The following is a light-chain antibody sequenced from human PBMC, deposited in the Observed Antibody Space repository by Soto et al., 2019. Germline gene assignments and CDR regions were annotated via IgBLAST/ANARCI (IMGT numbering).Light chain of an antibody. CDR1: QNVRSSY. CDR3: QQYGDMWT. V-gene: IGKV3-20*01. CDR2: GAS. J-gene: IGKJ1*01. Sequence: EIVLTQSPGTLSLSPGERATLNCRASQNVRSSYLAWYQQQPGQAPRLLTHGASRRATGIPDRFSGSGSGTDFTLTINRLEAEDFAVYFCQQYGDMWTFGQGTMVDIK.